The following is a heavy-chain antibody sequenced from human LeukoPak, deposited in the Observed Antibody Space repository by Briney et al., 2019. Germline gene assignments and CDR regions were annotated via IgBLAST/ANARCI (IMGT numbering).Heavy chain of an antibody. CDR3: ARLDGGQLGHCSSTSCNGAFDI. CDR2: IHYTGTT. CDR1: GDSISSGPYF. J-gene: IGHJ3*02. Sequence: SETLSLTCTVSGDSISSGPYFWGWIRQPPGKGLEWLGNIHYTGTTYCKSYLRSRVTMSVDTSKNQFSLMLKSVTAADTAMYYCARLDGGQLGHCSSTSCNGAFDIWGQGAMVTVSS. D-gene: IGHD2-2*01. V-gene: IGHV4-39*07.